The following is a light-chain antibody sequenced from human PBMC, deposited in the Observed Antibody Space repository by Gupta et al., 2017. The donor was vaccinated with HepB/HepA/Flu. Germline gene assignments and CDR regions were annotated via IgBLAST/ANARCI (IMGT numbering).Light chain of an antibody. CDR2: AAS. CDR1: KSISTY. Sequence: DIQMTHSPSSLSASIGDRVIITCRASKSISTYLNWYQQESGKAPKLLIYAASNLQSGVPSRFSGSGAGTEFTLTIGSLQPEDFATYYCQQSYSTPITFGQGTRLQIK. CDR3: QQSYSTPIT. J-gene: IGKJ5*01. V-gene: IGKV1-39*01.